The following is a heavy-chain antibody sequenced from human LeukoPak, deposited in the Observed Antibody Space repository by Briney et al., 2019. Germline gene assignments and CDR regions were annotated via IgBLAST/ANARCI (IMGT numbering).Heavy chain of an antibody. CDR1: GGSFSGYY. CDR2: INHSEST. CDR3: ARAQNWFDP. J-gene: IGHJ5*02. V-gene: IGHV4-34*01. Sequence: KPSETLSLTCAVYGGSFSGYYWSWIRQPPGKGLEWIGEINHSESTNYHPSLKSRVTISVDTYKNQFSLKLSSVTAADAAVYYCARAQNWFDPWGQGTLVTVSS.